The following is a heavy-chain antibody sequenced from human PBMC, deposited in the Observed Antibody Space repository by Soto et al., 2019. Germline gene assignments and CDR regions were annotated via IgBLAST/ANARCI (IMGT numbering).Heavy chain of an antibody. D-gene: IGHD1-26*01. CDR1: GYIFSSYG. CDR3: EIDHVVRGSYYDY. Sequence: QAQLVQSGAEVKKPGSSVKVSCKASGYIFSSYGISWVRQAPGQGLEWMGWVSAYNGNTNYPQKLQGRVTMTTDTSTSTAYMELRSLRSDDTAMYYCEIDHVVRGSYYDYWGQGTLVTVSS. J-gene: IGHJ4*02. V-gene: IGHV1-18*01. CDR2: VSAYNGNT.